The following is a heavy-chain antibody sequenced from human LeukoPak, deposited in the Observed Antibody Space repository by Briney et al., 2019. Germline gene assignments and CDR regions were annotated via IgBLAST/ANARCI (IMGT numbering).Heavy chain of an antibody. CDR2: IYYSGST. CDR1: GGSFSGYH. J-gene: IGHJ6*03. D-gene: IGHD3-16*01. V-gene: IGHV4-34*01. CDR3: ARKISYYYYMDV. Sequence: SETLSLTCAVYGGSFSGYHWSWIRQPPGKGLEWIGSIYYSGSTYYNPSLKSRVTISVDTSKNQFSLKLSSVTAADTAVYYCARKISYYYYMDVWGKGTTVTVSS.